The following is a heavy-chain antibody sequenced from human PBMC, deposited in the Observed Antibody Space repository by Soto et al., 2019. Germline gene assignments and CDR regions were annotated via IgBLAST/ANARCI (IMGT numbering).Heavy chain of an antibody. J-gene: IGHJ6*02. CDR3: ARDPGGYSSSSFYYYGMDV. V-gene: IGHV1-69*13. Sequence: SVKVSCKASGGTFSIYAISCVLQAPLQWLDWMGGIIPIFGTANYAQKFQGRVTITADESTSTAYMELSSLRSEDTAVYYCARDPGGYSSSSFYYYGMDVWGQGTTVTVSS. D-gene: IGHD6-6*01. CDR2: IIPIFGTA. CDR1: GGTFSIYA.